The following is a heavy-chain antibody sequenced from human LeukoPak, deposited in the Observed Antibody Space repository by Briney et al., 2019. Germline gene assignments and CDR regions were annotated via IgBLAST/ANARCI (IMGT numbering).Heavy chain of an antibody. CDR3: AKSPLQLWRLFEY. J-gene: IGHJ4*02. CDR1: GFTFSDYY. D-gene: IGHD3-10*01. Sequence: GGSLRLSCAASGFTFSDYYMTWIRQAPGKGLEWVSHTSSSSSSTNSADSVKGRFTISRDNSKNTLYLQMNSLRAEDTAVYYCAKSPLQLWRLFEYWGQGTLVTVSS. CDR2: TSSSSSST. V-gene: IGHV3-11*03.